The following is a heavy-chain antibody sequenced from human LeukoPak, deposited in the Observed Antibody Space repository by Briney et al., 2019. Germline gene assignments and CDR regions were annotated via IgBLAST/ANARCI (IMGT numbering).Heavy chain of an antibody. V-gene: IGHV3-30*02. CDR3: AKDIYGAGSYYLTFDS. Sequence: GGSLRLSCAASGFTLSNYGMHWVRQAPGKGLEWVAFLAHDEGKTYYADSVKGRFTISRDNSKNTLFLQMHSLRADDTAVYYCAKDIYGAGSYYLTFDSWGQGTLVTVSS. D-gene: IGHD3-10*01. CDR2: LAHDEGKT. CDR1: GFTLSNYG. J-gene: IGHJ4*02.